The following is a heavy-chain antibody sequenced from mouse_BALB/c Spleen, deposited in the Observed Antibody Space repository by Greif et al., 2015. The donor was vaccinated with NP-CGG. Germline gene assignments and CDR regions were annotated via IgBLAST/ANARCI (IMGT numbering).Heavy chain of an antibody. Sequence: QVQLKESGAELVRPGSSVKISCKASGYAFSSYWMNWVKQRPGQGLEWIGQIYPGDGDTNYNGKFKGKATLTADKSSSTAYMQLSSLTSEDSAVYFCAREDYGTRYVDVWGAGTTVTVSS. V-gene: IGHV1-80*01. CDR1: GYAFSSYW. D-gene: IGHD1-1*01. CDR2: IYPGDGDT. J-gene: IGHJ1*01. CDR3: AREDYGTRYVDV.